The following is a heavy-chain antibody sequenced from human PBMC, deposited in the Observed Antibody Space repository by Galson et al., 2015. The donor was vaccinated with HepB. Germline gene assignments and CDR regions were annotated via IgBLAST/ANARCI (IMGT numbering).Heavy chain of an antibody. J-gene: IGHJ3*02. D-gene: IGHD3-22*01. V-gene: IGHV3-23*01. Sequence: SLRLSCAASRFTFNTYAMSWVRQAPGKGLEWVSAISASGGTTYYADSVKGRFTISRDNSKNTLYLQMNSLGPEDTALYYCAKYVGGHHDSSRADDAFDIWGQGTKVTVSS. CDR2: ISASGGTT. CDR1: RFTFNTYA. CDR3: AKYVGGHHDSSRADDAFDI.